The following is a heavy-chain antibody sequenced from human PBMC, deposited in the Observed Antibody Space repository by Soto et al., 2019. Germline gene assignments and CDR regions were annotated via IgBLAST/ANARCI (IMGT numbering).Heavy chain of an antibody. CDR2: ISYDGSNK. CDR1: GFTFSSYG. CDR3: AKDRLRETADYYFDY. V-gene: IGHV3-30*18. J-gene: IGHJ4*02. Sequence: QVQLVESGGGVVQPGRSLRLSCAASGFTFSSYGMHWVRQAPGKGLEWVAVISYDGSNKYYADSVKGRFTISRDNSKNTLYLQMNSLRAEDTAVYYCAKDRLRETADYYFDYWGQGTLVTVSS.